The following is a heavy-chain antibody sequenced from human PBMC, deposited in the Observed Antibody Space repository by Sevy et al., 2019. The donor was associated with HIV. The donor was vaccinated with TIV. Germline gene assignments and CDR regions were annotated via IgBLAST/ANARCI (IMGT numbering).Heavy chain of an antibody. V-gene: IGHV1-2*02. Sequence: KVSCKASGYTFTGYYMHWVRQAPGQGLEWMGWINPNSGGTNYAQKFQGRVTMTRDTSISTAYMELSRLRSDDTAVYYCARSRSSWYGVGYWGQGTLVTVSS. CDR1: GYTFTGYY. D-gene: IGHD6-13*01. CDR3: ARSRSSWYGVGY. J-gene: IGHJ4*02. CDR2: INPNSGGT.